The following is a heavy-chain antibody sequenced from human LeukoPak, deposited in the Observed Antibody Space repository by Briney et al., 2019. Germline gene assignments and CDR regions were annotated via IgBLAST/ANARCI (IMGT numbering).Heavy chain of an antibody. J-gene: IGHJ4*02. Sequence: SETLSLTCTVSGGSISSYYWSWIRLPPGKGLEWIGEINHSGSTNYNPSLKSQVTISVDTSKNQFSLKLSSVTAADTAVYYCARPSTYYGSGSYYRSARSHYFDYWGQGTLVTVSS. CDR3: ARPSTYYGSGSYYRSARSHYFDY. CDR1: GGSISSYY. CDR2: INHSGST. V-gene: IGHV4-34*01. D-gene: IGHD3-10*01.